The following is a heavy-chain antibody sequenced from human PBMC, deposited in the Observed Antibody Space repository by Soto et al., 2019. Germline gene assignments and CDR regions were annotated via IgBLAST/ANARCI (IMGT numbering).Heavy chain of an antibody. CDR3: ARRYYDFWSGYWISDY. J-gene: IGHJ4*02. D-gene: IGHD3-3*01. CDR1: GYTFTSYD. Sequence: QVQLVQSGAEVKKPGASVKVSCKASGYTFTSYDINWVRQATGQGLEWMGWMNPNSGNTGYAQKFQGRVTMTRNTSISTAYMELSSLRSEDTAVYCCARRYYDFWSGYWISDYWGQGTLVTVSS. CDR2: MNPNSGNT. V-gene: IGHV1-8*01.